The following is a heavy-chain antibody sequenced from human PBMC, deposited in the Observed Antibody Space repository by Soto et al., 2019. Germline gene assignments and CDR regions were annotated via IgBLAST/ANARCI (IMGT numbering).Heavy chain of an antibody. CDR2: INHSGST. CDR3: ARGPPVRSGSYVYEDLRY. D-gene: IGHD3-10*01. V-gene: IGHV4-34*01. J-gene: IGHJ4*02. CDR1: GGSFSGYY. Sequence: SETLSLTCAVYGGSFSGYYWSWIRQPPGKGLEWIGEINHSGSTNYNPSLKSRVTISVDTSKNQFSLKLSSVTAADTAVYYCARGPPVRSGSYVYEDLRYWGQGTLVTVSS.